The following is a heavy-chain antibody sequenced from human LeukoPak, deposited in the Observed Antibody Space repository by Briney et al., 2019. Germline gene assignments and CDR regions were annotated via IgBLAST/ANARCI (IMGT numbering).Heavy chain of an antibody. D-gene: IGHD3-3*01. CDR1: GGSISSSSYY. J-gene: IGHJ5*02. CDR2: IYYSGST. CDR3: ARGPYYDFWRDWFDP. V-gene: IGHV4-39*07. Sequence: TSETLSLTCTVSGGSISSSSYYWGWIRQPPGKGLEWIGSIYYSGSTYYNPSLKSRVTISVDTSKNQFSLKLSSVTAADTAVYYCARGPYYDFWRDWFDPWGQGTLVTVSS.